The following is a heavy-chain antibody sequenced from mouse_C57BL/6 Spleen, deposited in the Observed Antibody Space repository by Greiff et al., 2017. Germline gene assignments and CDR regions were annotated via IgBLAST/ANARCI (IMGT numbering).Heavy chain of an antibody. CDR1: GYTFTSYW. D-gene: IGHD3-2*02. J-gene: IGHJ4*01. Sequence: QVQLQQPRAELVRPGSSVKLSCKASGYTFTSYWMDWVEQRPGQGLEWIGNIYPSDSETHYNQKFKDKATLTVDKASSTAYMQLSSLTSEDSAVYYCAPAQAEGAMDYWGQGTSVTVSS. V-gene: IGHV1-61*01. CDR3: APAQAEGAMDY. CDR2: IYPSDSET.